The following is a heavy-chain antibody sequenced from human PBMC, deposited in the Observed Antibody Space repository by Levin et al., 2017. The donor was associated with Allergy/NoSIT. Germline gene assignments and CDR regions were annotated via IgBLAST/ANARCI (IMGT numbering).Heavy chain of an antibody. CDR3: ARVDDTASGYFQH. Sequence: GGSLRLSCAASGFTFSSYWMSWVRQAPGKGLEWVANINQGGSGKYYVDSVKARFTISRDNAKNSLSLQMNSLRAEDTAVYYCARVDDTASGYFQHWGQGTLVTVSS. V-gene: IGHV3-7*01. CDR2: INQGGSGK. D-gene: IGHD3-10*01. J-gene: IGHJ1*01. CDR1: GFTFSSYW.